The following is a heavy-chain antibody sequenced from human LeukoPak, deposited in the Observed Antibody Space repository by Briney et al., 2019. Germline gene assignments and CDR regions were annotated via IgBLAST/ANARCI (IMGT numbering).Heavy chain of an antibody. V-gene: IGHV3-23*01. CDR2: ISGSGGST. Sequence: GGSLRLSCAASGFTFSSYAMSWVRQAPGKGLEWVSAISGSGGSTYYADSVKGRFTISRDNSKNTLYLQMNSLRAEDTAVYYCAKVGTIPPFTPHHAFDIWGPGTMVTGSS. J-gene: IGHJ3*02. CDR3: AKVGTIPPFTPHHAFDI. D-gene: IGHD1-14*01. CDR1: GFTFSSYA.